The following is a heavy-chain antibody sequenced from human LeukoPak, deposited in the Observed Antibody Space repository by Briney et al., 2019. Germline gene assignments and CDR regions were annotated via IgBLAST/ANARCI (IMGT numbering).Heavy chain of an antibody. J-gene: IGHJ4*02. Sequence: PGGSLRLSCAASGFTFSNYWMHWVRHAPGKGLVWVSRINSDGINTSYADSVKGRFTISRDNAKNTLNLQMNSLRAEDTAVYYCARARDSSGWGYYFDYWGQGTLVTVSS. CDR3: ARARDSSGWGYYFDY. CDR1: GFTFSNYW. V-gene: IGHV3-74*01. CDR2: INSDGINT. D-gene: IGHD6-19*01.